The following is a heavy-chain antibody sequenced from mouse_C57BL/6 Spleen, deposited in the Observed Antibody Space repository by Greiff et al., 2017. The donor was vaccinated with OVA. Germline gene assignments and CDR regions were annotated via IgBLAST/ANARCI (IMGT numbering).Heavy chain of an antibody. CDR1: GYAFSSSW. D-gene: IGHD2-4*01. CDR2: IYPGDGDT. J-gene: IGHJ3*01. Sequence: VQLQQSGPELVKPGASVKISCKASGYAFSSSWMNWVKQRPGKGLEWIGRIYPGDGDTNYNGKFKGKATLTADKSSSTAYMQLSSLTSEDSAVYFCAREDYDGVFAYWGQGTLVTVSA. CDR3: AREDYDGVFAY. V-gene: IGHV1-82*01.